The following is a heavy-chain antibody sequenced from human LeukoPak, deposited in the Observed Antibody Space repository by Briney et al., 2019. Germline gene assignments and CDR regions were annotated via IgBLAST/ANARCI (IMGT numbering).Heavy chain of an antibody. CDR1: GGSFSGYY. J-gene: IGHJ4*02. V-gene: IGHV4-34*01. Sequence: PSETLSLTCAVYGGSFSGYYWSWIRQPPGKGLEWIGEINHSGSTNYNPSLKSRVTISVDTSKNQFSLKLSSVTAADTAVYYCARSRFTMAAAPVDYWGQGTLVTVSS. D-gene: IGHD2-15*01. CDR2: INHSGST. CDR3: ARSRFTMAAAPVDY.